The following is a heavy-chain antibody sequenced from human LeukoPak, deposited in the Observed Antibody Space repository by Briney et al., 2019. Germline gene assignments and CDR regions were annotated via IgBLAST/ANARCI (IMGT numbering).Heavy chain of an antibody. CDR3: ARSASGYDS. V-gene: IGHV3-74*01. J-gene: IGHJ5*02. D-gene: IGHD5-12*01. CDR2: IDDDGAGT. Sequence: GGSLRLTCAASGFPLSGYWMHWVRQAPGKGLVWVSRIDDDGAGTSYADSVKGRFTISRDNAKNTLYLQMNSLRVEDTAVYYCARSASGYDSWGQGTLVTVSS. CDR1: GFPLSGYW.